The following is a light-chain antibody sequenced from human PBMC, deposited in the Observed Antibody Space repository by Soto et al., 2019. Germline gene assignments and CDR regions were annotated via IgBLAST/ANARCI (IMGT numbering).Light chain of an antibody. V-gene: IGLV2-23*02. J-gene: IGLJ1*01. CDR3: CSYAGSATYV. CDR1: RSDVGSYIL. Sequence: QPGLTQPASGSGFPGQSITISCTGTRSDVGSYILVSWYQQLPGKAPKVLIYEVSKRPSGVSDRFSGSKSGNTASLTISGLQAEDEADYYCCSYAGSATYVFGTGTKVTVL. CDR2: EVS.